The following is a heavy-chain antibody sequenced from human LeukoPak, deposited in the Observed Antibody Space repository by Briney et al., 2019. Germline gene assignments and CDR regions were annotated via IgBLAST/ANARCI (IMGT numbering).Heavy chain of an antibody. V-gene: IGHV4-4*02. D-gene: IGHD6-19*01. CDR1: GGSISSSNW. CDR3: ARRGTIAVPVFWFDP. J-gene: IGHJ5*02. Sequence: PSGTLSLTCAVSGGSISSSNWWSWVRQPPGKGLEWIGEIYHSGSTNYNPSLKSRVTISVDKSKNQFSLKLSSVTAADTAVYYCARRGTIAVPVFWFDPWGQGTLVIVSS. CDR2: IYHSGST.